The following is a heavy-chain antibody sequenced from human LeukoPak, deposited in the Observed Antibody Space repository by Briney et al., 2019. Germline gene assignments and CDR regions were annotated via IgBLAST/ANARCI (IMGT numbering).Heavy chain of an antibody. J-gene: IGHJ4*02. CDR1: GGAISSSSYN. D-gene: IGHD3-10*01. CDR2: IYTSGST. CDR3: ARDYGLLWFGRTVYYFDY. Sequence: SETLSLTCTVPGGAISSSSYNWSGIRQPAGKGGEWIGRIYTSGSTNSNPSLKSRVTMSVDTSKNPISLKLSSVTAADTAVYYCARDYGLLWFGRTVYYFDYWGQGTLVTVSS. V-gene: IGHV4-61*02.